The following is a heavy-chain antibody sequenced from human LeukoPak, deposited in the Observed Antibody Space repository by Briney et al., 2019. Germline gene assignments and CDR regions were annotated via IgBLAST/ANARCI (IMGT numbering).Heavy chain of an antibody. V-gene: IGHV4-34*01. J-gene: IGHJ4*02. CDR1: GGSFSGYY. CDR2: INHSGST. D-gene: IGHD3-3*01. CDR3: ARARLYYDFWSGYHRAFDY. Sequence: SETLSLTCAVYGGSFSGYYWSWIRQPPGKGLEWIGEINHSGSTNYNPSLKSRVTISVDTSKNQFSLKLSSVTAADTAVYYCARARLYYDFWSGYHRAFDYWGQGTLVTVSS.